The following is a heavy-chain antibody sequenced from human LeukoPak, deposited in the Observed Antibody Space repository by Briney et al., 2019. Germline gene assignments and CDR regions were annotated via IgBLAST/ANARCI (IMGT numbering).Heavy chain of an antibody. D-gene: IGHD5-12*01. Sequence: KTSETLSLTCIVSGGSISSSGYYWDWIRQPPGKGLEWIVNFYYTGSTYYNPSLKSRITISVDTPKNQFSLKLRSVTAADTAVYYCARHSRSGYGDYESAFDIWGQGTMVTVSS. V-gene: IGHV4-39*01. CDR3: ARHSRSGYGDYESAFDI. CDR1: GGSISSSGYY. CDR2: FYYTGST. J-gene: IGHJ3*02.